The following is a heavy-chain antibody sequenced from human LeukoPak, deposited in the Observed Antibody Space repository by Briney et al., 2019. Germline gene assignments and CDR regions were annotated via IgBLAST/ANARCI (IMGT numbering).Heavy chain of an antibody. Sequence: GGSLRLSCVASGFTFSNYAMSWVRQAPGKGLEWMGGFDPEDGETIYAQKFQGRVTMTEDTSTDTAYMELSSLRSEDTAVYYCATFRCSSTSCYIGFDYWGQGTLVTVSS. CDR2: FDPEDGET. J-gene: IGHJ4*02. D-gene: IGHD2-2*02. CDR3: ATFRCSSTSCYIGFDY. CDR1: GFTFSNYA. V-gene: IGHV1-24*01.